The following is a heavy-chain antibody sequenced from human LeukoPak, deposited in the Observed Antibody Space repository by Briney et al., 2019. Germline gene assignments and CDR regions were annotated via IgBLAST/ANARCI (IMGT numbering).Heavy chain of an antibody. D-gene: IGHD3-22*01. Sequence: GGSLRLSCAASGFTFSNYGMHWVRQAPGKGLEWVAVISYDGSTKDYADSVKGRFTISRDTAKNTLYLQMNSLRAEDTAVYYCARGHHYYDSSAYYYWGQGTLVTVSS. V-gene: IGHV3-30*03. CDR2: ISYDGSTK. CDR3: ARGHHYYDSSAYYY. J-gene: IGHJ4*02. CDR1: GFTFSNYG.